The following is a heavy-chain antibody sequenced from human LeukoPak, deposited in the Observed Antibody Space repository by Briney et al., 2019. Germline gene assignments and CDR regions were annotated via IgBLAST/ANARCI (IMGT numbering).Heavy chain of an antibody. CDR2: ISGSGGST. Sequence: GGSLRLSCAASGFTFSVYALTRARQAPGKGLEWVSGISGSGGSTYYADSVKGRFTISRDNSKNTLYLQMNTLRAEDTAVYYCAKCPTDYDSLTGYYPFEYWGQGTLVTVSS. V-gene: IGHV3-23*01. J-gene: IGHJ4*02. CDR1: GFTFSVYA. CDR3: AKCPTDYDSLTGYYPFEY. D-gene: IGHD3-9*01.